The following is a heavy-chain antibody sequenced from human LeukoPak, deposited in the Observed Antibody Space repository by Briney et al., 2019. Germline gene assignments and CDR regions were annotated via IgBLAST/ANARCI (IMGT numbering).Heavy chain of an antibody. CDR3: ARVAAAGILVG. J-gene: IGHJ4*02. D-gene: IGHD6-13*01. CDR1: GFTFSSYG. CDR2: ISSSSSYI. V-gene: IGHV3-21*01. Sequence: GGSLRLSCAASGFTFSSYGMHWVRQAPGKGLEWVSSISSSSSYIYYADSVKGRFTISRDNAKNSLYLQMNSLRAEDTAVYYCARVAAAGILVGWGQGTLVTVSS.